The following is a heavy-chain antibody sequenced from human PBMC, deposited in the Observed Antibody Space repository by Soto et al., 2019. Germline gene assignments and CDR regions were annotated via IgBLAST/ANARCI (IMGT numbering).Heavy chain of an antibody. D-gene: IGHD3-3*01. V-gene: IGHV1-69*13. CDR3: ARESTGTYYDFWSGYYYNY. Sequence: ASVKVSCKASGGTFSSYAISWVRQAPGQGLEWMGGIIPIFGTANYAQKFQGRVTITADESTSTAYMELSSLRSEDTAVYYCARESTGTYYDFWSGYYYNYWGQGTLVTVSS. CDR1: GGTFSSYA. J-gene: IGHJ4*02. CDR2: IIPIFGTA.